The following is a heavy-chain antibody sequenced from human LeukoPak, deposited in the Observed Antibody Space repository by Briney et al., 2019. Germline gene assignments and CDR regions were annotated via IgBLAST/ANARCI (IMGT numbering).Heavy chain of an antibody. CDR1: GYTFTGYY. Sequence: GASVKVSCKASGYTFTGYYMHWVRQAPGQGLEWMGWINPNSGGTNYAQKFQGRVIMTSDMSTSTVYMDLSSLRSEDTAVYYCARTFYEQMPHFDYWGQGTLVTVSS. V-gene: IGHV1-2*02. J-gene: IGHJ4*02. D-gene: IGHD3-16*01. CDR3: ARTFYEQMPHFDY. CDR2: INPNSGGT.